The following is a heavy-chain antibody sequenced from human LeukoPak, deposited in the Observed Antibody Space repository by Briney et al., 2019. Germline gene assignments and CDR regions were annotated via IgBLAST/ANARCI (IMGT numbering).Heavy chain of an antibody. V-gene: IGHV3-30*02. CDR1: GFTFSSYG. CDR2: IWYDGSNK. J-gene: IGHJ4*02. CDR3: AKDGGVGPFDY. Sequence: GGSLRLSCAASGFTFSSYGMHWVRQAPGKGLEWVAVIWYDGSNKYYADSVKGRFTISRDNSKNTLYLQMNSLRAEDTAVYYCAKDGGVGPFDYWGQGILVTVSS. D-gene: IGHD1-26*01.